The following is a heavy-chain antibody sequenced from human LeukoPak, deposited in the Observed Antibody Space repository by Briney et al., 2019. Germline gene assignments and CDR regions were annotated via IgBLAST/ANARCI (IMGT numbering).Heavy chain of an antibody. J-gene: IGHJ5*02. Sequence: SVKVSCKASGYPFTSYGISWVRQAPGQGLEWMGWINTYNGDTNYAQKFHGRVTMTTDTSTSTAYIELRSLTSDDTAAYYCAREWWGYDVLTGDNWFDPWGQGTLVTVSS. V-gene: IGHV1-18*01. CDR2: INTYNGDT. CDR1: GYPFTSYG. CDR3: AREWWGYDVLTGDNWFDP. D-gene: IGHD3-9*01.